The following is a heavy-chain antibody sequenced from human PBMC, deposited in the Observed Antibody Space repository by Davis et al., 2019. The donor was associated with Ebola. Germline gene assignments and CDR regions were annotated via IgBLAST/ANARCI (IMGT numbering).Heavy chain of an antibody. CDR3: AREAPPNTYYYYGMDV. CDR1: GYTFTSYG. V-gene: IGHV1-18*01. CDR2: ISAYNGNT. D-gene: IGHD2-8*01. J-gene: IGHJ6*04. Sequence: AASVKVSCKASGYTFTSYGISWVRQAPGQGLEWMGWISAYNGNTNYAQKLQGRVTMTTDTSTSTAYMELRSLRSDETAVYYCAREAPPNTYYYYGMDVWGKGTTVTVSS.